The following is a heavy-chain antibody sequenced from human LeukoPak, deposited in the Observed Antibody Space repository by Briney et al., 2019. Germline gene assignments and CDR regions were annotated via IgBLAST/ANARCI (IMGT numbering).Heavy chain of an antibody. D-gene: IGHD3-10*01. Sequence: SGPTLVNPTRTLTLTCTFSGFSLSTSGVGVGWIRQPPGKALEWLALIYWDDDKRYSPSLKSRPTITKDTSKNQVVLTMTNMDPVDTATYYCAHRRAYGSGSYLDYWGQGTLVTVSP. CDR2: IYWDDDK. V-gene: IGHV2-5*02. CDR3: AHRRAYGSGSYLDY. CDR1: GFSLSTSGVG. J-gene: IGHJ4*02.